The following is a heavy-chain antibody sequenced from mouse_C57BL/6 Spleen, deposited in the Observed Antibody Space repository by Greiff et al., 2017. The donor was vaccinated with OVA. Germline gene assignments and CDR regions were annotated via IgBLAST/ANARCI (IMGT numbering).Heavy chain of an antibody. D-gene: IGHD2-3*01. J-gene: IGHJ3*01. CDR2: INPNYGTT. V-gene: IGHV1-39*01. CDR1: GYSFTDYN. Sequence: VQLQQSGPELVKPGASVKISCKASGYSFTDYNMNWVKQSIGMSLEWIGVINPNYGTTSYIQKFKGKATLTVDQAASTAYMQLNSLTSEDSAVYYCAKCSREGYYPWFAYWGQGTLVTVSA. CDR3: AKCSREGYYPWFAY.